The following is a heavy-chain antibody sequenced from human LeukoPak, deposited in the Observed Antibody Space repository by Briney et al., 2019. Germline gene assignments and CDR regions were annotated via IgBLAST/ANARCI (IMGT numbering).Heavy chain of an antibody. CDR3: AKDRGLAYCGGDCYSPWYFDL. CDR2: ISGSGGST. D-gene: IGHD2-21*02. Sequence: EGSLRLSCAASGFTFSSYAMSWVRQAPGKGLEWVSAISGSGGSTYYADSVKGRFTISRDNSKNTLYLQMNSLRAEDTAVYYCAKDRGLAYCGGDCYSPWYFDLWGRGTLVTVSS. CDR1: GFTFSSYA. J-gene: IGHJ2*01. V-gene: IGHV3-23*01.